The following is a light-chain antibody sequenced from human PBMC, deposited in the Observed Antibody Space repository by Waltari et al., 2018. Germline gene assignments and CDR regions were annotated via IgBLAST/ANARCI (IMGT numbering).Light chain of an antibody. CDR2: DVS. Sequence: QSALTQPASVSGSPGQSITISCTGTSSDVGGYNYVSCYQQHPGKAPKLMIYDVSNRPSGVSNRFSGSKSGNTASLTISGLQAEDEADYYCSSYTSSSTFVFGGGTKLTVL. J-gene: IGLJ2*01. V-gene: IGLV2-14*03. CDR3: SSYTSSSTFV. CDR1: SSDVGGYNY.